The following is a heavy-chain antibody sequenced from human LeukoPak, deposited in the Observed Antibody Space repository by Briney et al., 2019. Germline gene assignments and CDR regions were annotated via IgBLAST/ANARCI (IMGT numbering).Heavy chain of an antibody. D-gene: IGHD2-2*01. Sequence: GASVKVSCKASGGTFSSYAISWVRQAPGQGLEWMGRIIPILGIANYAQKFQGRVTITADKSTSTAYMELSSLRSEDTAVYYCARGATYCSSTSCPNSYYFDYWGQGTLVTVSS. CDR2: IIPILGIA. J-gene: IGHJ4*02. CDR1: GGTFSSYA. CDR3: ARGATYCSSTSCPNSYYFDY. V-gene: IGHV1-69*04.